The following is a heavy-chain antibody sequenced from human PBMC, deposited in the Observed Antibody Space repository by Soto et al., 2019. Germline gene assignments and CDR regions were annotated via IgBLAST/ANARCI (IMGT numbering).Heavy chain of an antibody. Sequence: GGSLRLSCAASGFTFSSYAMSWVRQAPGKGLEWVSVIVGSGSSTYSAESLKGRFTISRDNSKNTLYLQMNSLRAEDTAVYYCEKELWEWSSGWYYDFWGQGTQVTVSS. D-gene: IGHD6-19*01. CDR3: EKELWEWSSGWYYDF. CDR1: GFTFSSYA. V-gene: IGHV3-23*01. J-gene: IGHJ4*02. CDR2: IVGSGSST.